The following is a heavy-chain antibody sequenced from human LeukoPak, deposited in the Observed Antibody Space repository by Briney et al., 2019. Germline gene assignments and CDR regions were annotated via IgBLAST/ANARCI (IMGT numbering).Heavy chain of an antibody. D-gene: IGHD2-2*01. V-gene: IGHV3-23*01. Sequence: GGSLRLSCAASGFTFSSYAMSWVRQAPGKGLEWVSAISGSGGSTYYADSVKGRFTISRDNSKNTLYLQMNSLRAEDTAVYYCAKDQEPYQVVPAAIGYYYYYGMDVWGQGTTVTVSS. CDR2: ISGSGGST. CDR1: GFTFSSYA. J-gene: IGHJ6*02. CDR3: AKDQEPYQVVPAAIGYYYYYGMDV.